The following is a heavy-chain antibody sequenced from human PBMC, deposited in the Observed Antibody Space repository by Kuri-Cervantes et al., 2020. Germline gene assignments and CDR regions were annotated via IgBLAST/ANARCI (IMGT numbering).Heavy chain of an antibody. CDR1: GFTFSSYA. D-gene: IGHD4-17*01. CDR2: ISYDGSNK. J-gene: IGHJ6*02. V-gene: IGHV3-30-3*01. CDR3: AKDSHGDYGYYNYYGMDI. Sequence: GGSLRLSCAASGFTFSSYAMHWVRQAPGKGLEWVAVISYDGSNKYYADSVKGRFTISRDNSKNTLYLQMNSLRAEDTAVYYCAKDSHGDYGYYNYYGMDIWGQGTTVTVSS.